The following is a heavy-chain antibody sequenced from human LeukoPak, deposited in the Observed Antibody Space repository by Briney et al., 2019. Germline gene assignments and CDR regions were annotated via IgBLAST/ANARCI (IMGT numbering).Heavy chain of an antibody. CDR1: SGSISSYY. Sequence: SETLSLTCTVSSGSISSYYWSWVRQPSGKGLEWVGYIYYSGITEYSPSLKGRVTISVETSKNQFSLRMSSVTAADAAVYYCARHAADTVMLDNWGQGTLVTVSS. CDR2: IYYSGIT. CDR3: ARHAADTVMLDN. D-gene: IGHD5-18*01. J-gene: IGHJ4*02. V-gene: IGHV4-59*08.